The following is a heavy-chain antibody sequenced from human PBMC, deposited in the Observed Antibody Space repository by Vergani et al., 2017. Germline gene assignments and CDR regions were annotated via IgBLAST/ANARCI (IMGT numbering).Heavy chain of an antibody. J-gene: IGHJ6*02. Sequence: EVQLLESGGGLVQPGGSLRLSCAASGFTFSSYAMSWVRQAPGKGLEWVSAISGSGGSTYYADSVKGRFTISRDNSKNTLYLQMNSLRAEDTAVYYCARASREYYYYYGMDVWGQGTTVTVSS. CDR1: GFTFSSYA. CDR2: ISGSGGST. CDR3: ARASREYYYYYGMDV. V-gene: IGHV3-23*01.